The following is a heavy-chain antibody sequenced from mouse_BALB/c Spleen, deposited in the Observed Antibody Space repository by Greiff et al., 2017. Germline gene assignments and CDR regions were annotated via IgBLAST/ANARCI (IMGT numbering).Heavy chain of an antibody. CDR3: TRIPHYYGSSPFDY. J-gene: IGHJ2*01. V-gene: IGHV1-5*01. Sequence: VQLKQSGTVLARPGASVKMSCKASGYSFTSYWMHWVKQRPGQGLEWIGAIYPGNSDTSYNQKFKGKAKLTAVTSASTAYMELSSLTNEDSAVYYCTRIPHYYGSSPFDYWGQGTTLTVSS. D-gene: IGHD1-1*01. CDR2: IYPGNSDT. CDR1: GYSFTSYW.